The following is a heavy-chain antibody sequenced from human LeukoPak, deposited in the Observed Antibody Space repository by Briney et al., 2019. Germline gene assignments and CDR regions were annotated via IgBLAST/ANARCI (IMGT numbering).Heavy chain of an antibody. D-gene: IGHD1-7*01. CDR2: IYYRPTT. CDR1: GASIGSSLYF. CDR3: ARGRSWNFQAYFDY. J-gene: IGHJ4*02. V-gene: IGHV4-39*07. Sequence: SETLSLTCTVSGASIGSSLYFWGWFRQPPGKGLEWIGSIYYRPTTYYNPSLKSRGTISLDTSNNQFSLKLTSVTAADTAFYYCARGRSWNFQAYFDYWGLGSLVSVSS.